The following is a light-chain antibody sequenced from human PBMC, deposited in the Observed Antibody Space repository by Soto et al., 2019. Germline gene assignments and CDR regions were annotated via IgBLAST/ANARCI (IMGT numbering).Light chain of an antibody. CDR2: DAS. CDR3: QQYANLPT. J-gene: IGKJ5*01. Sequence: EIQMTQSPSSLSASVGDRVTITCQASQNINNYLNWHQQKPGRAPKLLIYDASNLEAGVPSRFSGSGSATDFPFTISRLQPEDIATYYCQQYANLPTFGQGTRLEIK. V-gene: IGKV1-33*01. CDR1: QNINNY.